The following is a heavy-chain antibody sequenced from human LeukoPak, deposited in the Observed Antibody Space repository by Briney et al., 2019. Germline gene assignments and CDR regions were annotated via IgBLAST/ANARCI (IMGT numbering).Heavy chain of an antibody. V-gene: IGHV1-69*06. CDR3: AREGSRYFDWLLSALGNYYYYMDV. Sequence: SVKVSCKASGGTFSSYAISWVRQAPGQGLEWMGGIIPIFGAANYAQKFQGRVTITADKSTSTAYMELSSLRSEDTAVYYCAREGSRYFDWLLSALGNYYYYMDVWGKGTTVTISS. CDR1: GGTFSSYA. D-gene: IGHD3-9*01. CDR2: IIPIFGAA. J-gene: IGHJ6*03.